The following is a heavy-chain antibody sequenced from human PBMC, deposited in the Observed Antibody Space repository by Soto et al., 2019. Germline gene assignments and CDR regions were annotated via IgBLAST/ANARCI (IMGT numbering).Heavy chain of an antibody. D-gene: IGHD2-21*02. CDR2: ISYDGSTE. J-gene: IGHJ4*02. Sequence: QVQLVESGGGVVQPGRSLRLSCAASGFTFSPYTMHWVRQTPGKGLEWVAVISYDGSTEYNPDSEKGRFTISRDNPKNTVYLQMNSLRPEDTAIYYCARGGGFCGGDCYKGGIDYWGQGTLVTVAS. V-gene: IGHV3-30-3*01. CDR1: GFTFSPYT. CDR3: ARGGGFCGGDCYKGGIDY.